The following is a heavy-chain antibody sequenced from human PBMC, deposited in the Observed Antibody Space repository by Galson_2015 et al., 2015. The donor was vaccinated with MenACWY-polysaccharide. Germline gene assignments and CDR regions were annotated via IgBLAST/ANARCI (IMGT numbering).Heavy chain of an antibody. J-gene: IGHJ4*02. CDR1: GFSLSTSGMR. CDR2: IDWDDDQ. CDR3: ARIRPGDYAFDY. Sequence: PALVKPTQTLTLTCTFSGFSLSTSGMRASWIRQPPGKALEWLARIDWDDDQFYSTSLKTRLTISKDTSKNQVVLTMTNMDPVDTATYYCARIRPGDYAFDYWGQGAQVTVSS. V-gene: IGHV2-70*04. D-gene: IGHD4-17*01.